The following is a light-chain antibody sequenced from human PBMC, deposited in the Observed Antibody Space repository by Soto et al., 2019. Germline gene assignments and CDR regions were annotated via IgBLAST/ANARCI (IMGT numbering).Light chain of an antibody. CDR3: QHYGSSRT. V-gene: IGKV3-20*01. CDR1: QSVGSRF. CDR2: GAS. J-gene: IGKJ1*01. Sequence: EIVMTQSPATLSVSPGERATLSCRASQSVGSRFLAWYQQKPGQAPRLLIYGASSRATGIPDRFSGTGSGTDFTLTISRLEPEDFAVYYCQHYGSSRTFGQGTKVDIK.